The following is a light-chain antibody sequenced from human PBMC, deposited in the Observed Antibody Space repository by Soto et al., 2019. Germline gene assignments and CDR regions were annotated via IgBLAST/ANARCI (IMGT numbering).Light chain of an antibody. CDR2: GAS. Sequence: GDRVTITCRASQSIRYYLAWYQQMPGKAPKLLIYGASSLQSGVPSRFSGSGSGTEFTLTISSLQPDDFAIYYCQQYNTYPFTFGPGTKVDI. CDR3: QQYNTYPFT. CDR1: QSIRYY. V-gene: IGKV1-5*01. J-gene: IGKJ3*01.